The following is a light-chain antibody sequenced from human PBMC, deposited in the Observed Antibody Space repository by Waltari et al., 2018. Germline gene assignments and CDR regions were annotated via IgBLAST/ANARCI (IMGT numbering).Light chain of an antibody. CDR3: QHYVNLPVT. CDR2: GAS. J-gene: IGKJ1*01. Sequence: EIVLTQSPGTLSLSPGERATLSCRASQSVGKSLAWYQQRPGQAPRLLIYGASTRATGTPGRFSGSGFGTDFSLAISSLEPEDFAVYFCQHYVNLPVTFGQGTKVEI. V-gene: IGKV3-20*01. CDR1: QSVGKS.